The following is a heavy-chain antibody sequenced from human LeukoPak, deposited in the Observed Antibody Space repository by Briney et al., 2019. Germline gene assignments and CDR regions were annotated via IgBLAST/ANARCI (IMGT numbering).Heavy chain of an antibody. CDR1: GFTFSSYG. D-gene: IGHD6-13*01. Sequence: GGSLRLSCAASGFTFSSYGMHWVRQAPGKGLEWVAVIWYDGSNKYYADSVKGRFTISRDNSKNTLYLQMNSLRAEDTAVYYCARDWEAAASTSYFDYWGQGTLVTVSS. CDR2: IWYDGSNK. V-gene: IGHV3-33*01. CDR3: ARDWEAAASTSYFDY. J-gene: IGHJ4*02.